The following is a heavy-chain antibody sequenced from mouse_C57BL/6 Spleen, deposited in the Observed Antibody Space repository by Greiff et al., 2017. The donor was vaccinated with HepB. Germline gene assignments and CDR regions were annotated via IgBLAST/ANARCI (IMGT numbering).Heavy chain of an antibody. CDR1: GYAFSSYW. D-gene: IGHD1-1*01. CDR2: IYPGGGDT. CDR3: ARKVDGSSPFDAMDY. V-gene: IGHV1-80*01. Sequence: QVHVKQSGAELVKPGASVKISCKASGYAFSSYWMNWVQQRPGKGLEWIGQIYPGGGDTNYNGKFKGKATLTADKSSSTAYMQLSSLTSEDSAVYFCARKVDGSSPFDAMDYWGQGTSVTVSS. J-gene: IGHJ4*01.